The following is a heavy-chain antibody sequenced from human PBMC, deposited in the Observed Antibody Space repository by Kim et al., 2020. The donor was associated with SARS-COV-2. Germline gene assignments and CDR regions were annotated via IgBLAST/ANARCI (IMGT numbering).Heavy chain of an antibody. V-gene: IGHV4-39*07. CDR3: ASRVGTWFGEVYGMDV. Sequence: SETLSLTCTVSGGSISSSSYYWGWIRQPPGKGLEWIGSIYYSGSTYYNPSLKSRVTISVDTSKNQFSLKLSSLTAADTAVYYCASRVGTWFGEVYGMDVCGQGTTVTVSS. J-gene: IGHJ6*02. CDR2: IYYSGST. CDR1: GGSISSSSYY. D-gene: IGHD3-10*01.